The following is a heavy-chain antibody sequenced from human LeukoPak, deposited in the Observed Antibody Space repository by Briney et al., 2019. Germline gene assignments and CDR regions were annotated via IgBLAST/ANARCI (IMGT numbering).Heavy chain of an antibody. Sequence: GRSLRLPCAASGFTFSDYGLHWVRQAPGMGLEWVAVTSYDSYYADSVKGRFTISRDNSKNTMYLQMTNLRAEDTAIYYCARDWRKGNFDYWGQGTLVTVSS. CDR2: TSYDS. CDR1: GFTFSDYG. CDR3: ARDWRKGNFDY. D-gene: IGHD3-3*01. J-gene: IGHJ4*02. V-gene: IGHV3-30*04.